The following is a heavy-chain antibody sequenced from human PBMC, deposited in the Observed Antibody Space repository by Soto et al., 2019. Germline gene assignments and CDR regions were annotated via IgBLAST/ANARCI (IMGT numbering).Heavy chain of an antibody. J-gene: IGHJ3*02. V-gene: IGHV4-31*02. CDR3: AQAVVFTGGDGFDI. D-gene: IGHD1-1*01. CDR1: GGSITTGGRY. Sequence: QVRLQEWGPGLVKPSQTLSLKCSVSGGSITTGGRYWSWIRQLPGKGLEWIGDIYYSGNTYYNASLKSRVTISVEAAKNQFSLKLSCVTAADTAVYDCAQAVVFTGGDGFDIWGQGRLVTVSS. CDR2: IYYSGNT.